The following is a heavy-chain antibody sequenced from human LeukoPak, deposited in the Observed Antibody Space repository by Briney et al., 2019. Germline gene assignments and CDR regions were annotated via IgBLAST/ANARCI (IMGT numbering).Heavy chain of an antibody. Sequence: KPSETLSLTCTVSGGSISSYYWSWIRQPPGKGLEWIGYIYYSGSTNYNPSLKSRVTISVDTSKNQFSLKLSSVTAADTAVYYCAREMWLKAFDIWGQGTMVTVSS. CDR3: AREMWLKAFDI. J-gene: IGHJ3*02. CDR1: GGSISSYY. V-gene: IGHV4-59*01. D-gene: IGHD3-22*01. CDR2: IYYSGST.